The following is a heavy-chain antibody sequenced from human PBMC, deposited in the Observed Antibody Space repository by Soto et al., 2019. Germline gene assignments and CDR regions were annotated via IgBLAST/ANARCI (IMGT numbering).Heavy chain of an antibody. D-gene: IGHD3-22*01. CDR2: INHSGST. J-gene: IGHJ4*02. V-gene: IGHV4-34*01. CDR3: AREGPGGSGYYD. Sequence: PSETLSLTCAVYGGSFSGYYWSWIRQPPGKGLEWIGEINHSGSTNYNPSLKSRVTISVDTSKNQFSLKLSSVTAADTAVYYCAREGPGGSGYYDWGQGTLVTVSS. CDR1: GGSFSGYY.